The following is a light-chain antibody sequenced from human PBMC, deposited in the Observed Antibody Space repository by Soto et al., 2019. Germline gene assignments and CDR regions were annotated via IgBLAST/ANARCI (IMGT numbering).Light chain of an antibody. Sequence: IQLTQSPSSLSASVGDRVTITCRASQSISTWLAWYQQKQGKAPKSLIYATSNLPSGVPSRFRGSGFGTEFTLTLSSLQPEDFETYYCQQYNTYPITFGQGTRLEIK. V-gene: IGKV1D-16*01. CDR3: QQYNTYPIT. CDR2: ATS. CDR1: QSISTW. J-gene: IGKJ5*01.